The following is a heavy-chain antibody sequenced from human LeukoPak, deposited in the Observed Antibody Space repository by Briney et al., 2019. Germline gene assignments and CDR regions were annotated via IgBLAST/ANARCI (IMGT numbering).Heavy chain of an antibody. CDR1: GFTFSSYS. CDR2: ISSSSSTI. CDR3: ARDRVDRASSSWYPPDAFGI. D-gene: IGHD6-13*01. J-gene: IGHJ3*02. Sequence: PGGSLRLSCAASGFTFSSYSMNWVRQAPGKGLEWVSYISSSSSTIYYADSVKGRFTISRDNAKNSLYLQMNSLRAEDTAVYYCARDRVDRASSSWYPPDAFGIWGQGTMVTVSS. V-gene: IGHV3-48*04.